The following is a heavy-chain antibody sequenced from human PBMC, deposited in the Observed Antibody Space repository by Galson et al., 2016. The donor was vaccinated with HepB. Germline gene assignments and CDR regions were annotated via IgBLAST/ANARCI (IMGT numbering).Heavy chain of an antibody. D-gene: IGHD6-19*01. Sequence: SLRLSCAASGFSVSGNYMSWVRQAPGKGLEWVSVLYPDGRTYYGDSVKDRFTISRDNSKNILFLQMNSLSAEDTAVYYCAKNSGWYGNGYFDLWGRGTLLTVSS. V-gene: IGHV3-66*01. CDR3: AKNSGWYGNGYFDL. CDR1: GFSVSGNY. J-gene: IGHJ2*01. CDR2: LYPDGRT.